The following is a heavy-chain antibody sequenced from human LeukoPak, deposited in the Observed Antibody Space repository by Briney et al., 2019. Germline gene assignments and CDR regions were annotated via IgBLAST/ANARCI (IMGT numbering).Heavy chain of an antibody. J-gene: IGHJ4*02. CDR2: ITSSGSHM. Sequence: GGSLRLSCAASGFTFRIYSMNWVRQAPGKRLEWLSSITSSGSHMYYADSVKGRFTISRDNAKSSLYLQMNSLSAEDTAVYYCASFMTTVTIPDYWGQGTLVTVSS. D-gene: IGHD4-17*01. CDR3: ASFMTTVTIPDY. CDR1: GFTFRIYS. V-gene: IGHV3-21*01.